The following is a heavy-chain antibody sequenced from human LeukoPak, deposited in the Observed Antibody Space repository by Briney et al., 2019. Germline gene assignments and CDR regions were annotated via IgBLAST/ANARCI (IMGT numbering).Heavy chain of an antibody. J-gene: IGHJ6*02. V-gene: IGHV4-61*01. CDR2: IYYSGST. Sequence: SETLSLTCTVSGGSVSSGSYYWSWIRQPPGKGLEWIGYIYYSGSTNYNPSLKSRVTISVDTSKNQFSLKLSSVTAADTAVYYCARAYYYDSSGYPPDYYYYYGMDVWGQGTTVTVSS. CDR3: ARAYYYDSSGYPPDYYYYYGMDV. D-gene: IGHD3-22*01. CDR1: GGSVSSGSYY.